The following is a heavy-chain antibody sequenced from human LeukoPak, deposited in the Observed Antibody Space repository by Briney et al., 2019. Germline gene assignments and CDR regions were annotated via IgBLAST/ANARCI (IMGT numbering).Heavy chain of an antibody. D-gene: IGHD4-17*01. CDR3: ARGDDYGGGNY. V-gene: IGHV4-38-2*02. Sequence: SETLSLTCTVSGYSISSGYYWGWIRQPPGKGLEWIGSIYHSGSTYYNPSLKSRVTISVDTSKTQFSLKLSSVTAADTAVYYCARGDDYGGGNYWGQGTLVTVSS. CDR2: IYHSGST. J-gene: IGHJ4*02. CDR1: GYSISSGYY.